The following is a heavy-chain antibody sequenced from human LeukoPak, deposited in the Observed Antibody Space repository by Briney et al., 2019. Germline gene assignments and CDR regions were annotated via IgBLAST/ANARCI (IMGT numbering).Heavy chain of an antibody. D-gene: IGHD6-19*01. V-gene: IGHV4-59*01. J-gene: IGHJ4*02. CDR3: AREYSSGWYKYFDY. CDR1: GDSISSYY. CDR2: IYYSGST. Sequence: PSETLSLTCTVSGDSISSYYWSWIRQPPGKGPEWIGYIYYSGSTNYNPSLKSRVTISVDTSKNQFSLKLSSVTAADTAVYYCAREYSSGWYKYFDYLGQGTLVTVSS.